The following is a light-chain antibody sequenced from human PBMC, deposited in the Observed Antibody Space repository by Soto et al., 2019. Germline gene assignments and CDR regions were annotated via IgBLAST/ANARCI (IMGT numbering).Light chain of an antibody. V-gene: IGLV2-11*01. J-gene: IGLJ1*01. CDR3: CSYAGSYTGV. CDR1: SSDVGAYNY. CDR2: DVS. Sequence: QSALTQPRSVSGSPGQSVTISCTGTSSDVGAYNYVSWYQHHPGKAPKFMIYDVSKRPSGVPDRFSGSKPGNTASLTISGLQAEDEADYYCCSYAGSYTGVFGTGTKLTVL.